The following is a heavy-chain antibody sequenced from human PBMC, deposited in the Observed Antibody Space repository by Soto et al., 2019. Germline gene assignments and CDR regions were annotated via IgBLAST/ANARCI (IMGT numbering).Heavy chain of an antibody. J-gene: IGHJ5*02. CDR3: ARSMGPNCSSTSCQDNPIYFDWLPRPPRLRFDP. CDR1: GGSISSGGYY. D-gene: IGHD2-2*01. V-gene: IGHV4-31*03. CDR2: IYYSGST. Sequence: PSETLSLTCTVSGGSISSGGYYWSWIRQHPGKGLEWIGYIYYSGSTYYNPSLKSRVTISVDTSKNQFSLKLSSVTAADTAVYYCARSMGPNCSSTSCQDNPIYFDWLPRPPRLRFDPWGQGTLVTVSS.